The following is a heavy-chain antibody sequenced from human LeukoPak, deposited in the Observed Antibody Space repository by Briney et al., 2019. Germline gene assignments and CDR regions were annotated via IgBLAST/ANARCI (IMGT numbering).Heavy chain of an antibody. CDR3: ARGTWELPVGGEYYYYYYMDV. V-gene: IGHV4-61*02. J-gene: IGHJ6*03. Sequence: PSETLSLTCTVSGDSISRGSFSWSWIRQPAGKGLEWIGRIYISGSTNYNPSLRSRVTISVDTSKNQFSLKLSSVAAADTAVYYCARGTWELPVGGEYYYYYYMDVWGKGTTVTVSS. CDR1: GDSISRGSFS. D-gene: IGHD1-26*01. CDR2: IYISGST.